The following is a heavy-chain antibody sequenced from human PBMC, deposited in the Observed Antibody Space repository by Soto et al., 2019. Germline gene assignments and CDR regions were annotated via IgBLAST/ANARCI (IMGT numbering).Heavy chain of an antibody. V-gene: IGHV3-66*01. J-gene: IGHJ3*02. CDR2: ISNRGDT. CDR1: GFIVSDTY. D-gene: IGHD2-15*01. Sequence: PGGSLRLSCTASGFIVSDTYVNWVRQAPGKGLEWVSVISNRGDTHYADSVRGRFSLSRDISDNTLHLQMNNLRVEDTAVYYCAREPRYCRVGSCSITGDAYDIWGQGTMVTVSS. CDR3: AREPRYCRVGSCSITGDAYDI.